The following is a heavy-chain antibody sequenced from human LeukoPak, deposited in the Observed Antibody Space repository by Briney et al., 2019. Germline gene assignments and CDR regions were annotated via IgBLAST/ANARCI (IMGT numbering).Heavy chain of an antibody. Sequence: GALRLSCAASGFTFSSYAMTWVRQAPGKGLEWVSGISGNGDSTYYADSVKGRFTISRDNAKNSLYLQMNSLRAEDTAVYYCARDPYYYDSSGPAEYFQHWGQGTLVTVSS. CDR3: ARDPYYYDSSGPAEYFQH. J-gene: IGHJ1*01. CDR1: GFTFSSYA. D-gene: IGHD3-22*01. CDR2: ISGNGDST. V-gene: IGHV3-23*01.